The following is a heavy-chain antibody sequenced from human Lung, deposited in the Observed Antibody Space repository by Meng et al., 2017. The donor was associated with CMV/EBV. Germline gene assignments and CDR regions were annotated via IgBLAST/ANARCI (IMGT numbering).Heavy chain of an antibody. V-gene: IGHV1-18*04. D-gene: IGHD1-26*01. Sequence: KASGYTFITHLITWVRQAPGQGLEWMGWISAYNGNTNYAQNFQGRVTMTTDRSTSTVYMELRSLTSDDTAVYYCARDIVSIRGNYFDPWGQGTLVTVSS. CDR2: ISAYNGNT. CDR1: GYTFITHL. CDR3: ARDIVSIRGNYFDP. J-gene: IGHJ5*02.